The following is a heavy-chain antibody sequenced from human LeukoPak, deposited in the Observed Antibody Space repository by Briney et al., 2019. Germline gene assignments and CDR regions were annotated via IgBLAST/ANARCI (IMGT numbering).Heavy chain of an antibody. D-gene: IGHD5-18*01. CDR2: IYPGDSDT. J-gene: IGHJ4*02. CDR3: ARHRWVDTAMVTAWDFDY. V-gene: IGHV5-51*01. CDR1: GCKFVSYW. Sequence: GESLKISCQISGCKFVSYWIGWVRQMPGKGLEWMGIIYPGDSDTRYSPSFQGQVTISADKSTSTAYLQWSSLKASDTAMYYCARHRWVDTAMVTAWDFDYWGQGTLVTVSS.